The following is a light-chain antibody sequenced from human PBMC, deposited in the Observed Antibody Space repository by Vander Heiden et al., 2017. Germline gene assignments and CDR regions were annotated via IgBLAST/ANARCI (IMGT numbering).Light chain of an antibody. CDR3: CSYAGSSSYV. Sequence: QSALTQPASVSGSPGQSISISCTGSSSDVGGYNRVSWYQQYPAKAPKVIIYDVTQRPSGVSHRFSGSKSGNTASLTISGLQAEDEAVYYCCSYAGSSSYVFGSGTNVTV. J-gene: IGLJ1*01. CDR2: DVT. CDR1: SSDVGGYNR. V-gene: IGLV2-23*02.